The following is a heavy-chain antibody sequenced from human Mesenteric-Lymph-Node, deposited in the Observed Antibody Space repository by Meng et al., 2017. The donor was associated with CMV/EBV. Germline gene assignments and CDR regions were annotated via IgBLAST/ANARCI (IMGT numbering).Heavy chain of an antibody. V-gene: IGHV3-49*04. D-gene: IGHD2-21*01. Sequence: GGSLRLSCTTSGFTFGDYAMNWVRQAPGKGLEWVGFIRTKAYGGTTDYAAPVKGRFTISRDDSKSIAYLQMNSLNTEDTAVYYCTKLFSAFGMDVWGQGTTVTVSS. CDR3: TKLFSAFGMDV. CDR2: IRTKAYGGTT. CDR1: GFTFGDYA. J-gene: IGHJ6*02.